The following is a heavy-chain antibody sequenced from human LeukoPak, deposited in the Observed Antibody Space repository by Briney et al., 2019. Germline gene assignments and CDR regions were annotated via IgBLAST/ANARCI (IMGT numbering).Heavy chain of an antibody. J-gene: IGHJ4*02. V-gene: IGHV4-31*03. CDR1: GGSFSSGGYY. D-gene: IGHD3-16*01. CDR2: IYYSGST. CDR3: ARGGTSIDFDY. Sequence: SQTLSLTCTVSGGSFSSGGYYWSWIRQHPGKGLEWIGYIYYSGSTYYNPSLKSRVTISVDTSKNQFSLKLSSVSAADTAVYYCARGGTSIDFDYWGQGTLVTVSS.